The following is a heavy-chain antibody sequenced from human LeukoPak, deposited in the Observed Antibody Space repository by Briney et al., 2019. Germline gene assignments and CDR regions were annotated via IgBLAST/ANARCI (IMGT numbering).Heavy chain of an antibody. Sequence: KSSETLSLTCTVSGGSISSYYWSWIRQPPGKGLEWIGYIYYSGSTNYNPSLKSRVTISVDTSKNQFSLKLSSVTAADTAVYYCATSPGIAAAGTFDYWGQGTLVTVSS. CDR1: GGSISSYY. CDR2: IYYSGST. D-gene: IGHD6-13*01. CDR3: ATSPGIAAAGTFDY. J-gene: IGHJ4*02. V-gene: IGHV4-59*01.